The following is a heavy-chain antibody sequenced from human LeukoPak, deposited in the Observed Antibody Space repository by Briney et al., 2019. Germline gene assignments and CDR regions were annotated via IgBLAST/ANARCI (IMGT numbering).Heavy chain of an antibody. Sequence: ASVKVSCKVSGYTLTELSMHWVRQAPGKGLEWMGGFDPEDGETIYAQKFQGRVTITADESTSTAYMELSSLRSEDTAVYYCARARSWFGGQGAWFDPWGQGTLVTVSS. CDR2: FDPEDGET. V-gene: IGHV1-24*01. CDR1: GYTLTELS. J-gene: IGHJ5*02. D-gene: IGHD3-10*01. CDR3: ARARSWFGGQGAWFDP.